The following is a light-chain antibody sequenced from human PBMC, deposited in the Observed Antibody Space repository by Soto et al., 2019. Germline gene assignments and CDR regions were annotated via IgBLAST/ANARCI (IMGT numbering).Light chain of an antibody. CDR3: GAWDSSLSGVV. Sequence: QSVLTQPPSVSAAPGQKVTISCSGSTSNIGNNYVSWYQQVPGTAPKLLIYDNSNRPSGIPDRFSGSKSGTSATLDITGLQTGDEADYYCGAWDSSLSGVVFGGGTKLTVL. CDR2: DNS. J-gene: IGLJ2*01. CDR1: TSNIGNNY. V-gene: IGLV1-51*01.